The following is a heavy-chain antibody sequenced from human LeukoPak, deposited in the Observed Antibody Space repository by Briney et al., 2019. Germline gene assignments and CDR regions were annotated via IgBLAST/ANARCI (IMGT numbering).Heavy chain of an antibody. D-gene: IGHD5-18*01. CDR3: AREKGTAMSYLDY. CDR1: GGSISSYY. V-gene: IGHV4-59*01. Sequence: PSETLSLTCTVSGGSISSYYGSWIRQPPGKGLEWIGYIYYSGSTNYNPSLKSRVTISVDTSKNQFSLKLSSVTAADTAVYYCAREKGTAMSYLDYWGQGTLVTVSS. J-gene: IGHJ4*02. CDR2: IYYSGST.